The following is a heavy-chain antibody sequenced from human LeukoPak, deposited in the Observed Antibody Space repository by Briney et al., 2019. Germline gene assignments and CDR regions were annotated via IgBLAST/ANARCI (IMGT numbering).Heavy chain of an antibody. CDR1: GFTCSTPA. Sequence: GSLRLSCVASGFTCSTPAMRLGRQAPREGLEGVSGIICSCGKTYYADSVKGRFTISRDNTQNTLSLYMNSLRGDDTAVYYCGKEMTSMVTVQYWGRGTLVSVSS. D-gene: IGHD5-18*01. J-gene: IGHJ4*02. CDR3: GKEMTSMVTVQY. V-gene: IGHV3-23*01. CDR2: IICSCGKT.